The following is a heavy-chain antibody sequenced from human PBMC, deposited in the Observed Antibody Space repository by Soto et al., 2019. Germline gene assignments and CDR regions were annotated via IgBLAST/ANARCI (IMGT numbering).Heavy chain of an antibody. V-gene: IGHV4-39*01. Sequence: KASETLSLTCTVSGGSISNPSYYWGWVRQPPGKGLEWIGDIFYTGRTYYSPSLKSRVTISVDTSREQFSLNLTSVTAADTAVYFCARSVAVPGAHIDYWGQGTQVTVSS. D-gene: IGHD6-19*01. CDR3: ARSVAVPGAHIDY. CDR1: GGSISNPSYY. J-gene: IGHJ4*02. CDR2: IFYTGRT.